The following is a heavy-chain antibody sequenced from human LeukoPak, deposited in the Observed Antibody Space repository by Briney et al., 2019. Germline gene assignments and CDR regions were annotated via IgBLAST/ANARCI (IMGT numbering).Heavy chain of an antibody. J-gene: IGHJ4*02. V-gene: IGHV3-66*01. CDR3: ARVAMTSSGYYSF. Sequence: GGSLRLSCAASGFNVSINYLSWVRQPPGKGLEWLALIYSGGSTYYADSVKGRFAISRDGSVNTVFLQMDSLRVDDTAVYYCARVAMTSSGYYSFWGQGTLVTVSS. CDR2: IYSGGST. CDR1: GFNVSINY. D-gene: IGHD3-22*01.